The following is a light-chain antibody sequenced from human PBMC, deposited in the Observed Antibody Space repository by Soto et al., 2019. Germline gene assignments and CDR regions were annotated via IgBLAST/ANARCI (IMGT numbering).Light chain of an antibody. CDR3: QQYNHWHRMIS. CDR1: QSLTSN. J-gene: IGKJ4*01. CDR2: DTS. Sequence: EILLTQSPVTLSVSPGARATLSCRASQSLTSNLAWYQQRPGQAPRLLIYDTSTRATDVPARFSGSGSGTEFTLTIASLQYEDFAVYYCQQYNHWHRMISFGGGTRVEL. V-gene: IGKV3-15*01.